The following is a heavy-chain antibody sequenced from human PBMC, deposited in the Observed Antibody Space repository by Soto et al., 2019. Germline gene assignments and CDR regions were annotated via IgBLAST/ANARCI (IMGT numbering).Heavy chain of an antibody. Sequence: ASLKDSCKASGYTFNFYGITWVRQAPGQGLEWMGWISGFNGNTNYAADLQGRVTMTTDTSTSTAYMELRGLRSDDTAVYYCARIGVSSGHEAPDFDSWGQGTLVTVSS. CDR3: ARIGVSSGHEAPDFDS. D-gene: IGHD3-16*01. CDR1: GYTFNFYG. V-gene: IGHV1-18*04. J-gene: IGHJ4*02. CDR2: ISGFNGNT.